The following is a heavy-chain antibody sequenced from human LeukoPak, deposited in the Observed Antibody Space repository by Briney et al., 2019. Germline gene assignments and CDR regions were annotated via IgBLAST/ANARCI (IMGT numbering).Heavy chain of an antibody. V-gene: IGHV7-4-1*01. Sequence: ASVKVSCKASGYSFTSYALTWVRQAPGRGLEWMGWINPDTGKPTYAQGFTGRFVFSLDTSVSTAYLQIGSLKAEDTAVYYCARDHKIDYWGQGTLVTVSS. CDR2: INPDTGKP. CDR1: GYSFTSYA. CDR3: ARDHKIDY. J-gene: IGHJ4*02.